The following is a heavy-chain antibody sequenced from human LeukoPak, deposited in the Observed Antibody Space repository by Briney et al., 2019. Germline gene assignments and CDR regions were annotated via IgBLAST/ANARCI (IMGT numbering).Heavy chain of an antibody. D-gene: IGHD5-12*01. Sequence: SETLSLTCTVSGGSISSYYWSWIRQPPGKGLEWIGYIYYSGSTNYNPSLKSRVTISVDTSKNQFSLKLSSVTAADTAVYYCARVKWLQGDDYFDYWGQGTLVTVSS. CDR2: IYYSGST. CDR1: GGSISSYY. CDR3: ARVKWLQGDDYFDY. V-gene: IGHV4-59*01. J-gene: IGHJ4*02.